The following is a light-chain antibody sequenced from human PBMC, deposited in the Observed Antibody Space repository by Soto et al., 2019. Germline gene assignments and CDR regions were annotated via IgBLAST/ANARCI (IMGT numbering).Light chain of an antibody. Sequence: IQLTQSPSSLSASVGDSVTITCRASQGISRYLSWYQQKPGRAPKLLISAASTLQSGVPARFSGSGSGTDFTLSITSLQSEDFGTYDCRQLNSYPVTFGGETRWIS. CDR3: RQLNSYPVT. CDR1: QGISRY. V-gene: IGKV1-9*01. J-gene: IGKJ4*01. CDR2: AAS.